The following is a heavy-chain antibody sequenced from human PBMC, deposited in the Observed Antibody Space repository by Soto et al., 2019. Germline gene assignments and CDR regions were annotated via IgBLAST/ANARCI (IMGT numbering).Heavy chain of an antibody. V-gene: IGHV4-30-2*01. Sequence: SDSLYLACTVSGDSMNSGDYAWSWIRQPPGKGLEWLGYIYRTGNTHYSPSLKSRVSISQDRSKNQFSLELTSVTAADTAVYYCARGDYQYSIDYWGQGTLVTVSS. CDR2: IYRTGNT. J-gene: IGHJ4*02. D-gene: IGHD2-2*01. CDR1: GDSMNSGDYA. CDR3: ARGDYQYSIDY.